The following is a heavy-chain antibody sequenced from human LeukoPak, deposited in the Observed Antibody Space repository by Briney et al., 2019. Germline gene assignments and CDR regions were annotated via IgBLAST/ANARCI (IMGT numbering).Heavy chain of an antibody. V-gene: IGHV3-11*01. CDR3: ARAIPEATSYYYGMDV. CDR1: GFTFSDYY. D-gene: IGHD5-12*01. CDR2: ISSSGSTI. J-gene: IGHJ6*02. Sequence: SGGSLRLSCAASGFTFSDYYMSWIRQAPGKGLEWVSYISSSGSTIYYADSVKGRFTISRDNAKNSLYLQMNSLRAEDTAVYYCARAIPEATSYYYGMDVWGQGTTVTVSS.